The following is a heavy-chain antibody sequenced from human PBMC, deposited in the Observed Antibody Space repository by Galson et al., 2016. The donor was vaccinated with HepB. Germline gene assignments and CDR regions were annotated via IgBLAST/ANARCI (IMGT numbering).Heavy chain of an antibody. D-gene: IGHD1-14*01. Sequence: SLRLSCAASGLTLTGSWIHWVRQVPGKGLVWVSVIKGDGSTTYAESVKGRFTVSRDNAQNTPYLQMTSLRAEDTAVYYCTRDGTYGNFDYWGRGTLVTVSS. CDR2: IKGDGST. J-gene: IGHJ4*02. CDR3: TRDGTYGNFDY. V-gene: IGHV3-74*01. CDR1: GLTLTGSW.